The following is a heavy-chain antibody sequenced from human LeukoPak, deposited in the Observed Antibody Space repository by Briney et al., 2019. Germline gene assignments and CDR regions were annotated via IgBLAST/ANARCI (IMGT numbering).Heavy chain of an antibody. Sequence: PSETLSLTCTVSGGSISSGSYYWSWIRQPAGKGLEWIGRIYTSGSTNYNPSLKSRVTISVDTSKNQFSLKLSSVTAADTAVYYCARDYDFWSGSFYYYYMDVWGKGTTVTVSS. V-gene: IGHV4-61*02. CDR3: ARDYDFWSGSFYYYYMDV. D-gene: IGHD3-3*01. CDR2: IYTSGST. CDR1: GGSISSGSYY. J-gene: IGHJ6*03.